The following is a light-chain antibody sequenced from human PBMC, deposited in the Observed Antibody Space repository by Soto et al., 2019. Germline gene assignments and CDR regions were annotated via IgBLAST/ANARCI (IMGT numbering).Light chain of an antibody. CDR3: ASYTTSGTVL. CDR2: AVT. J-gene: IGLJ2*01. Sequence: QSVLTQPASVSGSPGQSITISCTGTTSDVGGYNSVSWFQHHPDKAPKFIIYAVTLRPSGVSNRFSGSKSGNTASLPISGLQAEDEADYYCASYTTSGTVLFGGGTQLTVL. CDR1: TSDVGGYNS. V-gene: IGLV2-14*01.